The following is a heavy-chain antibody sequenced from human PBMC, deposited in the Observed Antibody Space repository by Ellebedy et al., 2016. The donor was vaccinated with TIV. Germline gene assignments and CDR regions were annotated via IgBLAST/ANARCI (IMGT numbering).Heavy chain of an antibody. D-gene: IGHD1-26*01. Sequence: GGSLRLSXEAPGFTFSSYALSWVRQAPGKGLEWLSAITGSGDGGRTYSADSVKGRFTISRDNSKNTLYLQMNSLRSEDTAVYYCAGRSGTYSDAFDIWGQGTMVTVSS. V-gene: IGHV3-23*01. J-gene: IGHJ3*02. CDR3: AGRSGTYSDAFDI. CDR2: ITGSGDGGRT. CDR1: GFTFSSYA.